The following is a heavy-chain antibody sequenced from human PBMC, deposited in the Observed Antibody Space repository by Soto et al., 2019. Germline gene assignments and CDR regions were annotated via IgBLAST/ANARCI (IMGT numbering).Heavy chain of an antibody. J-gene: IGHJ4*02. V-gene: IGHV4-39*01. CDR3: ARLLRYFDWLLDHPNYFDY. Sequence: PSETLSLTCTVSGGSISSCSYYWGWIRQPPGKGLEWIGSIYYSGSTYHNPSLKSRVTISVDTSKNQFSLKLSSVTAADTAVHYCARLLRYFDWLLDHPNYFDYWGQGTLVTVSS. CDR2: IYYSGST. D-gene: IGHD3-9*01. CDR1: GGSISSCSYY.